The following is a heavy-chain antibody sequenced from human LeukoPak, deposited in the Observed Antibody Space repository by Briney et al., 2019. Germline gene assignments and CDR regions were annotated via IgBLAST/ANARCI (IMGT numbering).Heavy chain of an antibody. CDR2: ISYSGST. D-gene: IGHD6-13*01. Sequence: SQTLSLTCTVSGGSISSGSYYWSWIRQPAGKGLNGIGYISYSGSTNYNPSLRSRVTISVVTSKNQFSLKLSSVTAADTAVYYCAGEVLAAAGTYDYWGQGTLVTVSS. CDR1: GGSISSGSYY. V-gene: IGHV4-61*10. CDR3: AGEVLAAAGTYDY. J-gene: IGHJ4*02.